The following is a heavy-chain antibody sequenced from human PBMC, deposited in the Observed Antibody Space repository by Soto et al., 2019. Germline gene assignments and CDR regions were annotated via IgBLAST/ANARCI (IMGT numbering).Heavy chain of an antibody. V-gene: IGHV4-34*01. Sequence: QVQLQQWGAGLLKPSETLSLNCAVTGGSLSGYYWSWIRQPPGKGLEWIGEVKDGGHTNYSPSLTGRVTVSSDPSNNQFSLGLNSVTAADTGVYYCARGQEGVVATHWDQGSLVTVSS. CDR2: VKDGGHT. D-gene: IGHD5-12*01. J-gene: IGHJ4*02. CDR3: ARGQEGVVATH. CDR1: GGSLSGYY.